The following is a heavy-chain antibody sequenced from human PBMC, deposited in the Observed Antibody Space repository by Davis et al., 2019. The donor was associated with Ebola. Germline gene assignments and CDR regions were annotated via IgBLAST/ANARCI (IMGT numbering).Heavy chain of an antibody. CDR2: IIPILGIA. CDR3: ARWDIVVVPAAIFFDY. D-gene: IGHD2-2*02. CDR1: GGTFSSYA. V-gene: IGHV1-69*04. J-gene: IGHJ4*02. Sequence: SVQVSCKASGGTFSSYAISWVRQAPGQGLEWMGRIIPILGIANYAQKLQGRVTMTTDTSTSTAYMELRSLRSDDTAVYYCARWDIVVVPAAIFFDYWGQGTLVTVSS.